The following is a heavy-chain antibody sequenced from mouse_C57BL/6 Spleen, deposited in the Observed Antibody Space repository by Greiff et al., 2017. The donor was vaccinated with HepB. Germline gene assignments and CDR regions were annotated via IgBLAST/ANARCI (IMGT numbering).Heavy chain of an antibody. V-gene: IGHV1-52*01. J-gene: IGHJ2*01. CDR2: IDPSDSET. Sequence: QVQLQQPGAELVRPGSSVKLSCKASGYTFTSYWMHWVKQRPIQGLEWIGNIDPSDSETHYNQKFKDKATLTVDKSSSTAYMQLSSLTSEDSAVYYCARWGITTVVATPHWGQGTTLTVSS. CDR1: GYTFTSYW. CDR3: ARWGITTVVATPH. D-gene: IGHD1-1*01.